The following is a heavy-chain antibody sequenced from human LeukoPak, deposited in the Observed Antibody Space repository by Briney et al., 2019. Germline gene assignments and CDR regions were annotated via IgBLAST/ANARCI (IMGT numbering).Heavy chain of an antibody. CDR3: AKVSSIAAAGIGEGNWFDP. Sequence: PGGSLRLSCAASGFTFSSYGMHWVRQAPGKGLEWVAVISYDGSNKYYADSVKGRFTISRDNSKNTLYLQMNSLRAEDTAVYYCAKVSSIAAAGIGEGNWFDPWGQGTLVTVSS. D-gene: IGHD6-13*01. J-gene: IGHJ5*02. CDR1: GFTFSSYG. V-gene: IGHV3-30*18. CDR2: ISYDGSNK.